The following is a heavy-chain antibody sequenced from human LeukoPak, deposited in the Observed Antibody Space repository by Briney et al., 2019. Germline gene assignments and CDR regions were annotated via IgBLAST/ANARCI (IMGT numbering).Heavy chain of an antibody. V-gene: IGHV4-28*06. D-gene: IGHD1-26*01. Sequence: SETLSLTCAVSGYSITSRNWWGWIRQPPGKGLEWIGYIFSNGNTNYNPSLKSRVTMSLDTSKNHFPRKLSSVTALDTAVYYCARIPSGSYWNNRDYWGQGTLVTVSS. J-gene: IGHJ4*02. CDR2: IFSNGNT. CDR3: ARIPSGSYWNNRDY. CDR1: GYSITSRNW.